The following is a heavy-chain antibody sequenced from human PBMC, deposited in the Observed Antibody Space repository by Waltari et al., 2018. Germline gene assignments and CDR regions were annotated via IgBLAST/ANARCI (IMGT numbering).Heavy chain of an antibody. Sequence: QLHLVESGGGVVQSGRSLRLSCEGSGFTFSTYGMHWVRQAPGKGLEWVALISYSGGNRVYLDSVKGRFTISRDNSKNTLYLQMTNLTSDDTAVYFGARDRDFGASGPYHFAFWGQGTLVTVSS. CDR2: ISYSGGNR. CDR1: GFTFSTYG. V-gene: IGHV3-30*03. D-gene: IGHD3-9*01. CDR3: ARDRDFGASGPYHFAF. J-gene: IGHJ4*02.